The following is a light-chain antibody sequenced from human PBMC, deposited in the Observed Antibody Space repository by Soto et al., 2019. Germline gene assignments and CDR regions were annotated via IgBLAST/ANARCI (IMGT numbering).Light chain of an antibody. Sequence: QSALTQPPSASGSPGQSLTISCTGTSTDDGNYNYVSWYQQHPGKAPKLMVSDVNRRPSGVPDRFSGSKSGNTASLTVSGLQAEDEADYYCSSYAGSNNWVFGGGTKVTVL. CDR1: STDDGNYNY. CDR3: SSYAGSNNWV. V-gene: IGLV2-8*01. CDR2: DVN. J-gene: IGLJ3*02.